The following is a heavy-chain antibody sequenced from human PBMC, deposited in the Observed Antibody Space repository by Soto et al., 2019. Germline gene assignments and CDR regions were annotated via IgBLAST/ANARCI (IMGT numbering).Heavy chain of an antibody. CDR3: ARAHVLRYFDWTIHLRFDP. Sequence: SETLSLTCTVSGGSISSGGYYWSWIRQHPGKGLEWIGYIYYSGSTYYNPSLKSRVTISVDTSKNQFSLKLSSVTAADTAVYYCARAHVLRYFDWTIHLRFDPWGQGTLVTVS. D-gene: IGHD3-9*01. CDR1: GGSISSGGYY. CDR2: IYYSGST. V-gene: IGHV4-31*03. J-gene: IGHJ5*02.